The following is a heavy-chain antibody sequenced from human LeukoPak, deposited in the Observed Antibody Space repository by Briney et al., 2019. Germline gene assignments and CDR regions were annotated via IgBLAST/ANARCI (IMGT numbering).Heavy chain of an antibody. CDR3: ARVVYVFGDGGFKYYYYGRDV. J-gene: IGHJ6*04. Sequence: ASVKVSCKASGYTFTGYYMHWVRQAPGQGLEWMGRINPNSGGTNYAQKFQGRVTMTRDTSISTAYMELSRLRSDDTAVYYCARVVYVFGDGGFKYYYYGRDVGAKGPRVTVSS. D-gene: IGHD3-16*01. V-gene: IGHV1-2*06. CDR2: INPNSGGT. CDR1: GYTFTGYY.